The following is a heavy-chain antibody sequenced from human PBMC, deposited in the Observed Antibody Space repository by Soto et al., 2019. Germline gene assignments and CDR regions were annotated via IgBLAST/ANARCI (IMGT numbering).Heavy chain of an antibody. J-gene: IGHJ4*02. V-gene: IGHV3-9*01. CDR1: GFIFGDYA. D-gene: IGHD4-17*01. CDR3: AKGFSYGDYRYYFDY. CDR2: ISANSGYI. Sequence: EVRLVESGGALVQPGSSLRLSCAASGFIFGDYAMHWVRQVPGKGLEWVSVISANSGYIVYADSVKGRFIISRDNARNSLYLQMRSLGIEDTAFYYCAKGFSYGDYRYYFDYWGQGTLVTVSS.